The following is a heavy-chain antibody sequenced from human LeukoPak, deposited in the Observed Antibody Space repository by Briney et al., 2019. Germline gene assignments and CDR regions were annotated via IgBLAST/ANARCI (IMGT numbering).Heavy chain of an antibody. Sequence: SETLSLTCAVYGGSFSGYYWSWIRQPPGKGLEWIGEINHSGSTNYNPSLKSRVTISVDTSKNQFSLKLSSVTAADTAVYYCARAPRHDILTGYYKVYYYGMDVWDQGTTVTVSS. D-gene: IGHD3-9*01. J-gene: IGHJ6*02. V-gene: IGHV4-34*01. CDR1: GGSFSGYY. CDR2: INHSGST. CDR3: ARAPRHDILTGYYKVYYYGMDV.